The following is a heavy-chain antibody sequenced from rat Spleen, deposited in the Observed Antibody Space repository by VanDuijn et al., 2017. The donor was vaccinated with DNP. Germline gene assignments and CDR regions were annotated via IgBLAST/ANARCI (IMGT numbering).Heavy chain of an antibody. V-gene: IGHV5-20*01. Sequence: EVQLVESGGDLVEPGRSLKLSCAASGFTFSDYYMAWVRQAPTKGLEWVASISYDAVSIHYRDSVKGRFTISRDNAKSSLYLQMDSLRSEDTATYYCTSLLLKWSFDYWGQGVMVTVSS. CDR1: GFTFSDYY. CDR2: ISYDAVSI. CDR3: TSLLLKWSFDY. J-gene: IGHJ2*01. D-gene: IGHD1-1*01.